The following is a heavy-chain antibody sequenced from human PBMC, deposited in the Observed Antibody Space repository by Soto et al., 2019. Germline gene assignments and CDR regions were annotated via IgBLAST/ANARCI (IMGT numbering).Heavy chain of an antibody. CDR1: GGSISSGGYY. J-gene: IGHJ4*02. CDR2: SYYSGST. D-gene: IGHD4-17*01. CDR3: ARSSLSTVTPFGY. Sequence: QVQLQESGPGLVKPSQTLSLTCTVSGGSISSGGYYWSWIRQHPGQGLEWMGNSYYSGSTYYNPYLKSRDTLSVDTSKEQFSLKLSSVTAADTAVYYCARSSLSTVTPFGYWGQGTLVTVSS. V-gene: IGHV4-31*03.